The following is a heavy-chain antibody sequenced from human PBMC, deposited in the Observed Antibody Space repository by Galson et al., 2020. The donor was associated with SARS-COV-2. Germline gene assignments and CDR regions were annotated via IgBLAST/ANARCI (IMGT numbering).Heavy chain of an antibody. CDR1: GFTFSSYG. V-gene: IGHV3-30*18. D-gene: IGHD2-2*01. Sequence: GGSLRLSCAASGFTFSSYGMHWVRQAPGKGLEWVAVISYDGGNKYYADSVKGRFTISRDNSKNTLYLQMNSLRAEDTAVYYCAKDLEIVVVPAAPGIDYWGQGTLVTVSS. CDR3: AKDLEIVVVPAAPGIDY. J-gene: IGHJ4*02. CDR2: ISYDGGNK.